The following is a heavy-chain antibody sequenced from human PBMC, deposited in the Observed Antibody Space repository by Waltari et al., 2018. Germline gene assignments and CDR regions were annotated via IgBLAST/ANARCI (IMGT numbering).Heavy chain of an antibody. CDR1: GFTFSSYC. Sequence: EVQLVESGGGLVQPGGSLRLSCAASGFTFSSYCMSWVRPAQGKGLEWVANIKQEGREKYYVDSVKGRFTISRDNAKNSLYLQMNSLRAEDTAVYYCAREVAVAGTSDAFDIWGQGTMVTVSS. D-gene: IGHD6-19*01. J-gene: IGHJ3*02. V-gene: IGHV3-7*01. CDR2: IKQEGREK. CDR3: AREVAVAGTSDAFDI.